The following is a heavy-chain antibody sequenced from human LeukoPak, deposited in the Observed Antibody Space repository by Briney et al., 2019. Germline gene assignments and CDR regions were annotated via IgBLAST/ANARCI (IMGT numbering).Heavy chain of an antibody. V-gene: IGHV1-69*05. CDR3: ASNLGGSRYWFDP. CDR1: GGTFSSYA. CDR2: IIPIFGTA. Sequence: GAWVKVSCKASGGTFSSYAISWVRQAPGQGLEWMGGIIPIFGTANYAQKFQGRVTITTDESTSTAYMELSSLRSEDTAVYYCASNLGGSRYWFDPWGQGTLVTVSS. J-gene: IGHJ5*02. D-gene: IGHD6-13*01.